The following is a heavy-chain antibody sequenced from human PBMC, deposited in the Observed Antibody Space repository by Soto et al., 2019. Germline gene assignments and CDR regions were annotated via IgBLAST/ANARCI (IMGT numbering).Heavy chain of an antibody. CDR1: GFTFSSYA. D-gene: IGHD3-22*01. CDR2: ISYDGSNK. J-gene: IGHJ4*02. V-gene: IGHV3-30-3*01. CDR3: ARDYFMVIVVPEDYYFDY. Sequence: GGSLRLSCAASGFTFSSYAMHWVRQAPGKGLEWVAVISYDGSNKYYADSVKGRFTISRDNSKNTLYLQMNSLRAEDTAVYYCARDYFMVIVVPEDYYFDYWGQGTLVTVSS.